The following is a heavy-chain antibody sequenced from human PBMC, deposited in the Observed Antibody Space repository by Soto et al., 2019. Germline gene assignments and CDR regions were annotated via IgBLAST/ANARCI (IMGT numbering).Heavy chain of an antibody. V-gene: IGHV1-18*01. CDR3: VRDGISGAEPFDI. Sequence: QVQLVQSGAEVKMPGASVKVSCKASGYTFINYGISWVRQAPGQGLEWMGWISAYNGNLNYAPKIQGRVTMTTDASTTQAYMELRSLRSDDTAVYYCVRDGISGAEPFDIWGQGTMVTVSS. CDR2: ISAYNGNL. J-gene: IGHJ3*02. CDR1: GYTFINYG. D-gene: IGHD1-20*01.